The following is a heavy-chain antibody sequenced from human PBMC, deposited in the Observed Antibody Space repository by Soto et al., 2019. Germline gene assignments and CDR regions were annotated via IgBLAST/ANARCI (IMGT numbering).Heavy chain of an antibody. Sequence: QVQLVQSGAEVKKPGASVKVSCKASGYTFTSYGISWVRQAPGQGLEWMGWINAYNGNTNYAQKLQGRVTMTTDTATSTGYMELRSLRSDDTGVYYCAGDWFGVDYWGQGTLVTVSS. CDR3: AGDWFGVDY. D-gene: IGHD3-16*01. CDR2: INAYNGNT. J-gene: IGHJ4*02. V-gene: IGHV1-18*01. CDR1: GYTFTSYG.